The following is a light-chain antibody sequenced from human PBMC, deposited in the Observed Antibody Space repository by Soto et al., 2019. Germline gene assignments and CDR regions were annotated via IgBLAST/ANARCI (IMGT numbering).Light chain of an antibody. CDR1: QDISNY. J-gene: IGKJ4*01. V-gene: IGKV1-33*01. Sequence: DIQMTQSPSSLSASVGDRVTITCQASQDISNYLNWYQQKPGKAPKLLIYDASNLETGVPSRFRRSGSGTDFTVTISSLQPEDIATYYCQQYDNLPFGGGTKVEIK. CDR3: QQYDNLP. CDR2: DAS.